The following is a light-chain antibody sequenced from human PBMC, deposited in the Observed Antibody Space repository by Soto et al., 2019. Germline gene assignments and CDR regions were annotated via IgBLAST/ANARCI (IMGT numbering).Light chain of an antibody. CDR2: EVS. CDR1: GSDVGGYNY. J-gene: IGLJ1*01. V-gene: IGLV2-8*01. CDR3: SSYAGSNNYV. Sequence: QSALTQPPSASWSPGQSVTISCTGTGSDVGGYNYVSWYQQHPGKAPKLMIYEVSKRPSGVPDRFSGSKSGNTASLTVSGLQAEDEADYYCSSYAGSNNYVFGTGTKVTVL.